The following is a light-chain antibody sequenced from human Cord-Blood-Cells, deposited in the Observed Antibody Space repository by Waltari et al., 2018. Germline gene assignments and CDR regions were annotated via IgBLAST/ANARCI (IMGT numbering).Light chain of an antibody. CDR3: QQRSNWLWT. J-gene: IGKJ1*01. V-gene: IGKV3-11*01. Sequence: EIVFTQSPATLSLSQGDSATLSCRASQSVSSYLAWYQQKPGQAPRLLIYDASNRATGIPARFSGSGSGTDFTLTISSLEPEDFAVYYCQQRSNWLWTFGQGTKVEIK. CDR2: DAS. CDR1: QSVSSY.